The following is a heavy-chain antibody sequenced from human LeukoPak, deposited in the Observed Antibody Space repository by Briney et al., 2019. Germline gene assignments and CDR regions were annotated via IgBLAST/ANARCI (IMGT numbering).Heavy chain of an antibody. J-gene: IGHJ4*02. CDR2: IRYDGSNK. CDR3: AKDRRSRDYYGSGSPDY. CDR1: GFTFSSYS. Sequence: GGSLRLSCAASGFTFSSYSMNWVRQAPGKGLEWVAFIRYDGSNKYYADSVKGRFTISRDNSKNTLYLQMNSLRAEDTAVYYCAKDRRSRDYYGSGSPDYWGQGTLVTVSS. V-gene: IGHV3-30*02. D-gene: IGHD3-10*01.